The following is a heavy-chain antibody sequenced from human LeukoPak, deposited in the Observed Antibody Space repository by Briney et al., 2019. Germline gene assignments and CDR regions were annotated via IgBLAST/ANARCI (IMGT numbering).Heavy chain of an antibody. CDR1: GYTFTSYY. D-gene: IGHD3-22*01. Sequence: ASVKVSCKASGYTFTSYYMHWVRQAPGQGLEWMGIINPSGGSTSYAQKFQGRVTMTRDTSTSTVYMELSSLRSEDTAVYYCARDRRRNYYDSSGYGYWGQGTLVTVSS. J-gene: IGHJ4*02. CDR3: ARDRRRNYYDSSGYGY. CDR2: INPSGGST. V-gene: IGHV1-46*01.